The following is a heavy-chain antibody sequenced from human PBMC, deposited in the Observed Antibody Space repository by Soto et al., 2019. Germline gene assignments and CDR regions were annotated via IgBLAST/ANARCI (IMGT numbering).Heavy chain of an antibody. J-gene: IGHJ3*01. CDR3: VIRHGDYYDSSPYSFDPFDA. V-gene: IGHV5-51*01. CDR1: GFTFRIYW. CDR2: IYPGDSDT. Sequence: GESLKISCKGSGFTFRIYWIGWVRQMPGKGPEWLGMIYPGDSDTRYSPSFEGQVPISADKSINTAYLQWSSLKASDTAMYYCVIRHGDYYDSSPYSFDPFDAWGQGTMVTVSS. D-gene: IGHD3-22*01.